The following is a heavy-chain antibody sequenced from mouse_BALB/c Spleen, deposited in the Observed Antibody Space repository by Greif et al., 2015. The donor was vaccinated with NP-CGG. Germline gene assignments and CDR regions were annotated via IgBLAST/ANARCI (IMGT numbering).Heavy chain of an antibody. Sequence: VQLQQSGAELVRPGSSVKISCKASGYAFSSYWMNWVKQRPGQGLEWIGQIYPGDGDTNYNGKFKGKATLTADKSSSTAYMQLSSLTSEDSAVYFCALKGDYDPLFDYWGQGTTLTVSS. CDR2: IYPGDGDT. CDR1: GYAFSSYW. J-gene: IGHJ2*01. CDR3: ALKGDYDPLFDY. D-gene: IGHD2-4*01. V-gene: IGHV1-80*01.